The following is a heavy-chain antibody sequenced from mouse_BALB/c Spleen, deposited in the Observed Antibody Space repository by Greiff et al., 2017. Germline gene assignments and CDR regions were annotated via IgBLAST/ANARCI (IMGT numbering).Heavy chain of an antibody. D-gene: IGHD2-1*01. CDR3: TRGGNFMDY. V-gene: IGHV1-15*01. CDR1: GYTFTDYE. CDR2: IDPETGGT. J-gene: IGHJ4*01. Sequence: VQLQQSGAELVRPGASVTLSCKASGYTFTDYEMHWVKQTPVHGLEWIGAIDPETGGTAYNQKFKGKATLTADKSSSTAYMELRSLTSEDSAVYYCTRGGNFMDYWGQGTSVTVSS.